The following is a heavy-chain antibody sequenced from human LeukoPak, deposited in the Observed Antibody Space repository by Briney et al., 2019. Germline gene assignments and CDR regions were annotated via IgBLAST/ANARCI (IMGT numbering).Heavy chain of an antibody. CDR1: GESFSGYY. V-gene: IGHV4-34*01. Sequence: SETLSLTCTVYGESFSGYYWSWIRQPPGKGLEWIGEINHSGSTSYNPSLKSRVIISLDTSKNLFSLKLASMTAADTAVYYCASTERCSTTCPLDYWGQGTLVTVSS. CDR3: ASTERCSTTCPLDY. J-gene: IGHJ4*02. D-gene: IGHD2-2*01. CDR2: INHSGST.